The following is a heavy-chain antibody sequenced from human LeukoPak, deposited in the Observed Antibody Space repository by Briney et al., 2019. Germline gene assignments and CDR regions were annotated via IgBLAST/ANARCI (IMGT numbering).Heavy chain of an antibody. V-gene: IGHV1-46*01. Sequence: ASVKVSCKASGFAFTNYNLHWVRQAPGQRLEWMGIINPSGGSTNYAQNFQGRVTMTRDTSTSTVYMELSRLRSDDTAVYYCAGSTYWFDPWGQGTLVTVSS. CDR3: AGSTYWFDP. D-gene: IGHD3-10*01. CDR1: GFAFTNYN. J-gene: IGHJ5*02. CDR2: INPSGGST.